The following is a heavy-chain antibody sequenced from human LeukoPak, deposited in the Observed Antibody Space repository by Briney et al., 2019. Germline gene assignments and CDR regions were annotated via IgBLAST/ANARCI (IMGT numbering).Heavy chain of an antibody. D-gene: IGHD1-26*01. CDR3: ARHRGGATFDY. CDR1: GGSISSYY. J-gene: IGHJ4*02. Sequence: SETLSLTCTGSGGSISSYYWSWIRQPPGKGLEWIGYIYYSGSTNYNPSLKSRVTISVDTSKNQFSLKLSSVTAADTAVCYCARHRGGATFDYWGQGTLVTVSS. V-gene: IGHV4-59*08. CDR2: IYYSGST.